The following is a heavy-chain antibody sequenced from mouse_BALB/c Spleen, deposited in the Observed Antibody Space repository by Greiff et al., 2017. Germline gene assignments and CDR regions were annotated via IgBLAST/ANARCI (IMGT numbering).Heavy chain of an antibody. D-gene: IGHD2-14*01. V-gene: IGHV5-4*02. J-gene: IGHJ4*01. CDR1: GFTFSDYY. CDR3: ARDQGGDRYDGYYAMDY. CDR2: ISDGGSYT. Sequence: EVQLVESGGGLVKPGGSLKLSCAASGFTFSDYYMYWVRQTPEKRLEWVATISDGGSYTYYPDSVKGRFTISRDNAKNNLYLQMSSLKSEDTAMYYCARDQGGDRYDGYYAMDYWGQGTSVTFSS.